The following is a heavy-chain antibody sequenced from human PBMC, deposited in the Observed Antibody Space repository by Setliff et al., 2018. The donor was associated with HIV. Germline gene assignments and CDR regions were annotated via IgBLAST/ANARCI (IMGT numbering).Heavy chain of an antibody. CDR3: TRLAGGYADC. CDR2: IHSSGGF. J-gene: IGHJ4*02. D-gene: IGHD5-12*01. Sequence: TLSLTCTVAGDSINSGDYYWSWRRQPAGERLEYIGRIHSSGGFNYNPSLQSRLTLSIDMSKNQFSLKMSSVTAADTAVYYCTRLAGGYADCWGQGTLFTVSS. CDR1: GDSINSGDYY. V-gene: IGHV4-61*02.